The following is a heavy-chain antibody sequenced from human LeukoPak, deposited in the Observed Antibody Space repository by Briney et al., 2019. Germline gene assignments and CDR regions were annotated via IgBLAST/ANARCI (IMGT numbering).Heavy chain of an antibody. D-gene: IGHD5-12*01. Sequence: GASVKVSCKASGYTFTGYYMHWVRQAPGQGLEWMGWINPNSGGTNYAQKFQGRVTMTRDTSISTAYMELSRLRSDDTAVYYCARRYSGYDLASYRDYYYMDVWGKGTTVTVSS. CDR2: INPNSGGT. CDR1: GYTFTGYY. CDR3: ARRYSGYDLASYRDYYYMDV. J-gene: IGHJ6*03. V-gene: IGHV1-2*02.